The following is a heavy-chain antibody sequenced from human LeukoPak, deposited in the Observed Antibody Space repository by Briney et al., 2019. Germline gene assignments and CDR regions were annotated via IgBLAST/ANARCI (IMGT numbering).Heavy chain of an antibody. D-gene: IGHD3-10*01. CDR1: GFTFSGCA. J-gene: IGHJ4*02. CDR2: ISGSGGST. V-gene: IGHV3-23*01. Sequence: GGSLRLSCAASGFTFSGCAMSWVRQAPGEGLEWVSAISGSGGSTYYADSLKGRFTFSRDNSKNTLYLQMNSLRAEDTAVIYWWEYGSGCLPMFDYWGQGTLVTVSS. CDR3: WEYGSGCLPMFDY.